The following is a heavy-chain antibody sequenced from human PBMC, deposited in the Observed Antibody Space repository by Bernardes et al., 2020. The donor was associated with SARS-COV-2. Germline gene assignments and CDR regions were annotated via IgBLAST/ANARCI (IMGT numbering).Heavy chain of an antibody. D-gene: IGHD1-26*01. CDR3: ARDWEGANGMDV. Sequence: TLSLTRKVSGHYMNNFYWTWNRQPPGKALGWIGHVFFDGRTNYKSSLQSRVTISLDMSENQFFLELTSVTAVDTAVYFCARDWEGANGMDVWGQGTTVTVSS. V-gene: IGHV4-59*01. CDR1: GHYMNNFY. CDR2: VFFDGRT. J-gene: IGHJ6*02.